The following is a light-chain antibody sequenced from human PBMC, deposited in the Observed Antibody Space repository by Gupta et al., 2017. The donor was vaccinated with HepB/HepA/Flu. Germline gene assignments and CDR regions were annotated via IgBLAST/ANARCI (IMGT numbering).Light chain of an antibody. CDR3: CSYAGSYTYV. CDR1: SSDVGGYNY. V-gene: IGLV2-11*01. CDR2: DVS. Sequence: QSALTPPCSVSGSPGQSVTISCTGTSSDVGGYNYVSWYQQHPGKAPKLMIYDVSKRPSGVPDRFSGSKSGNTASLTISGLQAEDEADYYCCSYAGSYTYVFGTGTKVTVL. J-gene: IGLJ1*01.